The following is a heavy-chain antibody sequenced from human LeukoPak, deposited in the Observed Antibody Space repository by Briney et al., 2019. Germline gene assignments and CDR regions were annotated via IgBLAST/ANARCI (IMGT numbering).Heavy chain of an antibody. CDR1: GYSFTNYW. D-gene: IGHD5-12*01. Sequence: GESLKISCKASGYSFTNYWIGWVRQMPGKGLEWMGITYPGDSDTKYSPSFQGQVTISADKSINTAYLQWSSLRASDTAMYYCARQGTIVAVTLGTTFDYWGQGTLLTVSS. CDR2: TYPGDSDT. CDR3: ARQGTIVAVTLGTTFDY. V-gene: IGHV5-51*01. J-gene: IGHJ4*02.